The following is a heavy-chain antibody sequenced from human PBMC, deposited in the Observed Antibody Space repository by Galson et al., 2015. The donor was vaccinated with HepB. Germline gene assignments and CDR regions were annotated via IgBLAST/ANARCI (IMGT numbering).Heavy chain of an antibody. V-gene: IGHV3-48*04. J-gene: IGHJ5*02. Sequence: SLRLSCAASTFIFSTYSMNWVRQAPGKGLEWVSYISSSSTTIYYADSVKGRFTISRDNAKNSLYLQMNSLRAEDTAVYYCASLGYSYGYMAHKTVVTAIPAWGQGTLVTVSS. CDR2: ISSSSTTI. CDR3: ASLGYSYGYMAHKTVVTAIPA. D-gene: IGHD2-21*02. CDR1: TFIFSTYS.